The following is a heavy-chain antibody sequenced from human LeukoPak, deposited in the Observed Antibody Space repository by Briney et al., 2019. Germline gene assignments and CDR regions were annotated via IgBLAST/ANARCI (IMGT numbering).Heavy chain of an antibody. Sequence: GGSLRLSCAASGFIFSPYAMHWVRQAPGKGLEYVSSISSEGKTTYYADSVKGRFTISRDNSKNTLYLQMNSLRAEDTAVYYCARDRAAVAGYFDYWGQGTLVTVSS. J-gene: IGHJ4*02. D-gene: IGHD6-19*01. CDR1: GFIFSPYA. CDR3: ARDRAAVAGYFDY. CDR2: ISSEGKTT. V-gene: IGHV3-64*04.